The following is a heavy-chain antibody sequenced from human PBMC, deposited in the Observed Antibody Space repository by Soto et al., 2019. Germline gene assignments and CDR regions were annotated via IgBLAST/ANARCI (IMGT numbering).Heavy chain of an antibody. D-gene: IGHD3-9*01. V-gene: IGHV3-23*01. CDR2: VDGSGAAP. J-gene: IGHJ4*02. CDR1: GFTFINHA. Sequence: PGGSLRLSCATSGFTFINHAMTWVRQAPGKAPQWVATVDGSGAAPFYAESVKGRFTISRDNSKNTLYLQMNSLRAEDTAVYFCAKWEVFVTGHLATQSSLDSWGQGTLATVSS. CDR3: AKWEVFVTGHLATQSSLDS.